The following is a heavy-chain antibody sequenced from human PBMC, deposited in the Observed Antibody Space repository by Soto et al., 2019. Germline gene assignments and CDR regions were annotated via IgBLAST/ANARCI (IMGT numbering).Heavy chain of an antibody. CDR2: IKREIDGGTT. J-gene: IGHJ4*02. CDR3: TTGLSNGYYNFDF. D-gene: IGHD3-22*01. V-gene: IGHV3-15*01. CDR1: RFTFRDAW. Sequence: GGSRRLSCAASRFTFRDAWMSWVRQGPGKGLEWVGRIKREIDGGTTDYAAPVKGRFSISRDDSENTLFLQMNNLSTEDTAVYYCTTGLSNGYYNFDFWGQGT.